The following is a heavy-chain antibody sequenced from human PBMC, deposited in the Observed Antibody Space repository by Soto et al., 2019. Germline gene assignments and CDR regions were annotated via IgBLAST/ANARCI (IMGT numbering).Heavy chain of an antibody. CDR1: GGTFSSYA. CDR3: ARRTKQWLGVSGMDV. J-gene: IGHJ6*02. CDR2: IIPIFGTA. V-gene: IGHV1-69*01. D-gene: IGHD6-19*01. Sequence: QVQLVQSGAEVKKPGSSVKVSCKASGGTFSSYAISWVRQAPGQVLEWMGGIIPIFGTANYAQKLKGRVTITADESKSTAYMELSSLRSEDTAVYYCARRTKQWLGVSGMDVWGHGTTVTVSS.